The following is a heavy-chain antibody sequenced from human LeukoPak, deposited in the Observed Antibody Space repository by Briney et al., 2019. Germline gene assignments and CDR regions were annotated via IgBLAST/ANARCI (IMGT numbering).Heavy chain of an antibody. J-gene: IGHJ4*02. Sequence: GGSLRLSCAASGFTFTTFGFHWVRQASGKGLEWVAVIWFDGSKTYYADSVKGRFTISRDNSQNTVYLQMNSLRAEDTAVYYCARDYLVSYFDYWGQGTLVTVSS. V-gene: IGHV3-33*01. CDR3: ARDYLVSYFDY. CDR2: IWFDGSKT. CDR1: GFTFTTFG. D-gene: IGHD4-23*01.